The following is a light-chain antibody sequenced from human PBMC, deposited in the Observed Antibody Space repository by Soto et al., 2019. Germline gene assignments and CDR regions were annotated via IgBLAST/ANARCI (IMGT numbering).Light chain of an antibody. CDR1: QTITPTF. V-gene: IGKV3-20*01. CDR2: GAS. Sequence: EIVLTQSPGTLSLSPGERATLSCRASQTITPTFLAWYQQKPGQAPRLLIYGASSRATGIPDRFSGSGSGTDFTLTISRLEPEDFAVYYCQQYGSSPETFGQGTKVDIK. J-gene: IGKJ1*01. CDR3: QQYGSSPET.